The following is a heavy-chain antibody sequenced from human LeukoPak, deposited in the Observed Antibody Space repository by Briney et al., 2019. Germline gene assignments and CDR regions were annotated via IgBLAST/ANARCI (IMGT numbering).Heavy chain of an antibody. CDR2: INPNSGGT. CDR3: ASLLAYCGGDCYRN. J-gene: IGHJ4*02. V-gene: IGHV1-2*02. CDR1: GYTFTSYG. Sequence: GASVKVSCKASGYTFTSYGISWVRQAPGQGLEWMGWINPNSGGTNYAQKFQGRVTMTRDTSISTAYMELSRLRSDDTAVYYCASLLAYCGGDCYRNWGQGTLVTVSS. D-gene: IGHD2-21*02.